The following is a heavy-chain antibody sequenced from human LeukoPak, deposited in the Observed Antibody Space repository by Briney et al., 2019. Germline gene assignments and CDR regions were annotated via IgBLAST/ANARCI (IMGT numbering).Heavy chain of an antibody. CDR2: ISFDGSDK. V-gene: IGHV3-30-3*01. CDR1: GFTFSRNA. CDR3: ARDLIQTAVAARVGWFDP. J-gene: IGHJ5*02. D-gene: IGHD6-19*01. Sequence: GGSLRLSCAASGFTFSRNAMHWVRQAPGKGLEWVAVISFDGSDKYYADSVKGRLTISRDNSKNTLFLQMNSLRAEDTAIYYCARDLIQTAVAARVGWFDPWGQGTLVTVSS.